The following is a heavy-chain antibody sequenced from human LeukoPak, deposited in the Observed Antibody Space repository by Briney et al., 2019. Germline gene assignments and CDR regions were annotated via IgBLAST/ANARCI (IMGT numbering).Heavy chain of an antibody. J-gene: IGHJ4*02. D-gene: IGHD3-3*01. CDR3: ARGGPEWPLDY. CDR2: ISRSGSYT. Sequence: PGGSLRLSCAASGFTFSDSYMTWIRQAPGKGLEWVSYISRSGSYTTYADSVEGRFTISRDNAKNSLYLQMNSLRAEDTAVYYCARGGPEWPLDYWGQGTLVTVSS. V-gene: IGHV3-11*06. CDR1: GFTFSDSY.